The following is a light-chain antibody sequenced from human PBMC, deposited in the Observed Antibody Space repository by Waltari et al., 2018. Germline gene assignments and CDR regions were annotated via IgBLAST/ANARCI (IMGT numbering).Light chain of an antibody. CDR3: SSYSGTNNPVV. J-gene: IGLJ2*01. CDR1: SSDIGGSNY. V-gene: IGLV2-8*01. CDR2: EVF. Sequence: QSALTQPPPAPGSPGQSVPISCTATSSDIGGSNYVPWYQQHPGKAPKLMIYEVFKRPSGVPDRFSGSKSGNTASLTVSGLQAEDEADFYCSSYSGTNNPVVFGGGTRLTVL.